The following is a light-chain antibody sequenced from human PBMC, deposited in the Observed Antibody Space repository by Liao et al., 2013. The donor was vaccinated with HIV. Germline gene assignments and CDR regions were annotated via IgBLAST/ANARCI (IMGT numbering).Light chain of an antibody. V-gene: IGLV3-25*03. CDR1: TLPRQY. Sequence: SYELTQPPSVSVSPGQTARITCSGDTLPRQYAYWYQQKSGQAPVLVIYKDNERPSGIPERFSGSSSGTIVTLTISGVQAEDEADYYCESVDTSGTVVFGGGTKLTVL. CDR3: ESVDTSGTVV. CDR2: KDN. J-gene: IGLJ3*02.